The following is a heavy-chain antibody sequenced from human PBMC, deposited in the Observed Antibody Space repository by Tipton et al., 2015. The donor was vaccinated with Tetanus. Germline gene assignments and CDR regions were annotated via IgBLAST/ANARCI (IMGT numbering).Heavy chain of an antibody. CDR2: INPSSNFT. CDR3: ARGGMALRHRWFGDLLDY. Sequence: QVQLVQSGAEVKKPGASIQVSCKASGYILTDYHIHWVRQAPGLGLEWMGIINPSSNFTTHAQKFQGRVTMTRDASTSTVFMELSNVTSGDTAVYYCARGGMALRHRWFGDLLDYWGRGTLVTVSS. J-gene: IGHJ4*02. CDR1: GYILTDYH. V-gene: IGHV1-46*01. D-gene: IGHD3-10*01.